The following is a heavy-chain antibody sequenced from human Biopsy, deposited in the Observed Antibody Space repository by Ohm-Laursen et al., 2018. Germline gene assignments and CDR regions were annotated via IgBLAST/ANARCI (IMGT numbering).Heavy chain of an antibody. V-gene: IGHV4-59*02. CDR1: GDSVTKYY. CDR3: ARLYRLDDYWNDDPPDAFDV. D-gene: IGHD3-3*01. CDR2: IYYSVMT. J-gene: IGHJ3*01. Sequence: SDTLSLTCTVSGDSVTKYYWSWIRQPPGKGLEWIGHIYYSVMTNYNPSLRGRVTISVDTSKNQFSLKLSSVTAADTAVFFCARLYRLDDYWNDDPPDAFDVWGQGTRVTVSS.